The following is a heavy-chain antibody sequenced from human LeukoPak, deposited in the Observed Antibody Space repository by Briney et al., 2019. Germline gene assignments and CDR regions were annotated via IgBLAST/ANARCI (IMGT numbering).Heavy chain of an antibody. CDR2: ISASGGNT. CDR1: GFTFSSSA. D-gene: IGHD3-10*01. Sequence: GGSLRLSCAASGFTFSSSAMSWVRQAPGKGLEWVSGISASGGNTNYADSVKGRFTIPRDNSKNMLYLQMNSLRAEDTAVYYCARDSRVTSGDYWGQGTLVTVSS. J-gene: IGHJ4*02. CDR3: ARDSRVTSGDY. V-gene: IGHV3-23*01.